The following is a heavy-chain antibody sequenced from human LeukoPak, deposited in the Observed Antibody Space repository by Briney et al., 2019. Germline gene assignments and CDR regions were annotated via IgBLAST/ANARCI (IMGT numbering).Heavy chain of an antibody. Sequence: GGSLRLSCAASGFTFSDYYMSWIRQAPGKGLEWVSYISSGGSPIYYADSVKGRFTISRDNAKNSLFLQMNSLRAEDTAVYYCVRAVPAAILGAFDIWGQGTMVTVSS. CDR2: ISSGGSPI. D-gene: IGHD2-2*02. CDR3: VRAVPAAILGAFDI. V-gene: IGHV3-11*04. CDR1: GFTFSDYY. J-gene: IGHJ3*02.